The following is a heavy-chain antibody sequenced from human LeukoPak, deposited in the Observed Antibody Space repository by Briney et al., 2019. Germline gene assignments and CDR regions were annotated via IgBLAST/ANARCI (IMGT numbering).Heavy chain of an antibody. D-gene: IGHD2-21*02. CDR1: GFTFSSYA. V-gene: IGHV3-30-3*01. CDR2: ISYDGSNK. CDR3: ARGRFLDFSATV. J-gene: IGHJ4*02. Sequence: GRSLRLSCAASGFTFSSYAMHWVRQAPGKGLEWVAVISYDGSNKYYADSVKGRFTISRDNSKSTLYLQMNSLRAEDTAVYYCARGRFLDFSATVWGQGTLVTVSS.